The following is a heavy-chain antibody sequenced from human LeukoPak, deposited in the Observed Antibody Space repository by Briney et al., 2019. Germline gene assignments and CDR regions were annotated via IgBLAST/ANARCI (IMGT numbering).Heavy chain of an antibody. J-gene: IGHJ6*03. CDR2: IYTSGST. CDR3: ARAKEKTYYYGSGSSSYYYYMDV. CDR1: GGSISSSSYY. V-gene: IGHV4-61*02. D-gene: IGHD3-10*01. Sequence: PSETLSLTCTVSGGSISSSSYYWSWIRQPAGKGLEWIGRIYTSGSTNYNPSLKSRVTISVDTSKNQFSLKLSSVTAADTAVYYCARAKEKTYYYGSGSSSYYYYMDVWGKGTTVTISS.